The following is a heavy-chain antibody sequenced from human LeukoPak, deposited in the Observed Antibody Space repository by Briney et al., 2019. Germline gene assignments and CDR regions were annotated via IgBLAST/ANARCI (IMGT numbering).Heavy chain of an antibody. Sequence: SETLSLTCTVSGGSTSSGRYYWGWIRQSPGKGLEWIGSIHYSGSTYYNPSLKSRVTISVDTSKNQFSLKLSSVTAADTAVYYCAREGGDYGGNSQFWYFDLWGRGTLVTVSS. CDR1: GGSTSSGRYY. D-gene: IGHD4-23*01. CDR2: IHYSGST. V-gene: IGHV4-39*07. CDR3: AREGGDYGGNSQFWYFDL. J-gene: IGHJ2*01.